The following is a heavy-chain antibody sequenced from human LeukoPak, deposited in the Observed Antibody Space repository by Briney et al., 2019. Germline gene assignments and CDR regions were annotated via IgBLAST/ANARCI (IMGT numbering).Heavy chain of an antibody. D-gene: IGHD3-16*01. CDR2: ISYDGSNK. V-gene: IGHV3-30*04. CDR3: ARFGSSDAFDI. J-gene: IGHJ3*02. Sequence: GGSLSLSCAASGFTFSSYAMHWVRQAPGKGLEWVAVISYDGSNKYYADSVKGRFTISRDNSKNTLYLQMNSLRAEDTAVYYCARFGSSDAFDIWGQGTMDTVSS. CDR1: GFTFSSYA.